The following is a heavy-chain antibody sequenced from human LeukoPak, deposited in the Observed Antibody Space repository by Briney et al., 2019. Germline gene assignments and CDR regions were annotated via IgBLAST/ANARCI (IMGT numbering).Heavy chain of an antibody. D-gene: IGHD5-12*01. J-gene: IGHJ4*02. CDR1: GGSINSFY. CDR3: ARQGGSVLHYSDY. V-gene: IGHV4-39*01. CDR2: IYYSGST. Sequence: SETLSLTCSVSGGSINSFYWSWVRQPPGKGLEWIGSIYYSGSTYYNPSLKSRVTISVDTSKNQFSLKLSSVTAADTAVYYCARQGGSVLHYSDYWGQGTLVTVSS.